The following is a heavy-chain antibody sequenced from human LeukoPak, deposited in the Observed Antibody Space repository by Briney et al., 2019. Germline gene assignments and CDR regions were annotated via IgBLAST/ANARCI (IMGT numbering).Heavy chain of an antibody. CDR2: ISSSSSTI. CDR3: AKLLWFGELSTDY. J-gene: IGHJ4*02. Sequence: PGGSLRLSCAASGFTFSSYSMNWVRQAPGKGLEWVSYISSSSSTIYYADSVKGRFTISRDNSKNTLYLQMNSLRAEDTAVYYCAKLLWFGELSTDYWGQGTLVTVSS. D-gene: IGHD3-10*01. V-gene: IGHV3-48*01. CDR1: GFTFSSYS.